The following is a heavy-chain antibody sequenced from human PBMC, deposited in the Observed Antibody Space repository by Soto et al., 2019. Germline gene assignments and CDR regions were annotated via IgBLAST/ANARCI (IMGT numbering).Heavy chain of an antibody. Sequence: GGSLRLSCATSGFTFSTYEMNWVRQAPGKGLEWVSYIGSRHDAIYYADSVKGRFTISRDDAKSSLYLQMSSLRVEDSAVYYCSRETSGGNSLGSRGQGT. CDR3: SRETSGGNSLGS. J-gene: IGHJ4*02. V-gene: IGHV3-48*03. D-gene: IGHD2-21*02. CDR1: GFTFSTYE. CDR2: IGSRHDAI.